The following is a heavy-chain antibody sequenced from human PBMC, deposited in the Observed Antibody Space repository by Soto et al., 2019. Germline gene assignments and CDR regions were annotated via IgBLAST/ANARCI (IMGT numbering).Heavy chain of an antibody. Sequence: AASVKVSCKASGGTFRNLAINWVRQAPGQGLEWMGGFIPIIGGGINAQKFQGRVTITSDESTSTAYMELSSLKSEDTAMYFCARRSVSHSNAFDFWGQGTMVTVSS. CDR3: ARRSVSHSNAFDF. V-gene: IGHV1-69*13. CDR2: FIPIIGGG. CDR1: GGTFRNLA. D-gene: IGHD2-15*01. J-gene: IGHJ3*01.